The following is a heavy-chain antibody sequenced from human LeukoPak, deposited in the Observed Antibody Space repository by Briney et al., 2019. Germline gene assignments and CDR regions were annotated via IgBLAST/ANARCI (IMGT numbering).Heavy chain of an antibody. J-gene: IGHJ1*01. CDR2: IKQDGSEK. V-gene: IGHV3-7*01. CDR1: GFTFSSYW. CDR3: ATTRGRGRDYGDTEYFQH. Sequence: GGSLRLSCAASGFTFSSYWMSWVRQAPGKGLEWVANIKQDGSEKYYVDSVKGRFTISRDNAKNSLYLQMNSLRAEDTAVYYCATTRGRGRDYGDTEYFQHWGQGTLVTVSS. D-gene: IGHD4-17*01.